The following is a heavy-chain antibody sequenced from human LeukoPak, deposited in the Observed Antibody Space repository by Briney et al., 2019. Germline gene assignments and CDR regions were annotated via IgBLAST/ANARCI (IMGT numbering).Heavy chain of an antibody. Sequence: GGSLRLSCAVSGITLSSYAMSWVRQAPGKGLEWVAGISGSGGGTHYADSVKGRFTISRDNAKNSLYLQMNSLRAEDTAVYYCARDLDYVWGSYGYYFDYWGQGTLVTVSS. D-gene: IGHD3-16*02. CDR1: GITLSSYA. V-gene: IGHV3-23*01. J-gene: IGHJ4*02. CDR3: ARDLDYVWGSYGYYFDY. CDR2: ISGSGGGT.